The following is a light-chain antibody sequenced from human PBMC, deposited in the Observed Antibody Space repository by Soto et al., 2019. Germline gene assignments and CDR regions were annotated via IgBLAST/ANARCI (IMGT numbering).Light chain of an antibody. CDR2: DAS. J-gene: IGKJ1*01. V-gene: IGKV1-5*01. CDR3: QQYNSYPAT. Sequence: DIPMTQSPSTLSGSVGDRVTNTCRASQTISSWLAWYQQKQGKAPKILIYDASSLESGVPSRFRGSGSGTEFTLTISRLQPDDFSTYYCQQYNSYPATFGQGTKVDIK. CDR1: QTISSW.